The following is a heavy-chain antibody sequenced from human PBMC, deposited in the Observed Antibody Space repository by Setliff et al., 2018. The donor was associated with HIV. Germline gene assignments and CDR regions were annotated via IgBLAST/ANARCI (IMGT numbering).Heavy chain of an antibody. CDR3: ARDRITMVRGVTLDAFDI. D-gene: IGHD3-10*01. CDR1: GFTFSSYS. CDR2: ISSSSSYI. Sequence: PGGSLRLSCVVSGFTFSSYSMNWVRQAPGKGLEWVSSISSSSSYIYYADSVKGRFTISRDNAKNSLYLQMNSLRAEDTAVYYCARDRITMVRGVTLDAFDIWGQGTMVTVSS. V-gene: IGHV3-21*01. J-gene: IGHJ3*02.